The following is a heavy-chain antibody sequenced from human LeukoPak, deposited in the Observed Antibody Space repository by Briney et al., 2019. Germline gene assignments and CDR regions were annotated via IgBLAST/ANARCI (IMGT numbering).Heavy chain of an antibody. CDR3: ARLPYYDFWSGARGAFDI. CDR2: VSYGGRP. V-gene: IGHV4-39*07. CDR1: GGSITNRTFY. Sequence: SETLSLTCTVSGGSITNRTFYWGWVRQSPGKVLEWLGSVSYGGRPDYNPSLTSRVTMSFDASKNQFSLKLSSVTAADTAVYYCARLPYYDFWSGARGAFDIWGQGTMVTVSS. D-gene: IGHD3-3*01. J-gene: IGHJ3*02.